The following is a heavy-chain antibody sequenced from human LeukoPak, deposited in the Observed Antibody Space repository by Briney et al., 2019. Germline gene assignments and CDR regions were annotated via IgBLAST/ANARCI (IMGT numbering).Heavy chain of an antibody. V-gene: IGHV4-39*01. CDR2: IYYSGST. Sequence: SETLSLTCTVSGGSISSSSYYWGWIRQPPGKGLEWIGSIYYSGSTYYNPSLKSRVTISVDTSKNQFSLKLSSVTAADTAVYYCARVTGYTIEDYFDYWGQGTLVTVSS. CDR3: ARVTGYTIEDYFDY. D-gene: IGHD3-9*01. CDR1: GGSISSSSYY. J-gene: IGHJ4*02.